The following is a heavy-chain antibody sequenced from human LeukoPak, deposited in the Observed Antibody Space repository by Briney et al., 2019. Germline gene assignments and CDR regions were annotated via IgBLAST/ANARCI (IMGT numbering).Heavy chain of an antibody. J-gene: IGHJ4*02. CDR1: GGSVISYF. CDR2: IYSSGST. CDR3: ARERTFGGVISY. Sequence: SETLSLTCTVSGGSVISYFWSWIRQPPGKGLEWIGYIYSSGSTLYNPSLKSRLTISVDTSKNQVSLNLSSVTAADTAVYYCARERTFGGVISYWGQGILVTVSS. D-gene: IGHD3-16*02. V-gene: IGHV4-59*02.